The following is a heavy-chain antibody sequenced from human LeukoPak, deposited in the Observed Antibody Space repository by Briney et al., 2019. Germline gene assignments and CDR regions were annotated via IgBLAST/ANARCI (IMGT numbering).Heavy chain of an antibody. J-gene: IGHJ4*02. V-gene: IGHV1-18*01. CDR1: GYTFTNFA. D-gene: IGHD5-24*01. CDR2: ISAYNGNT. CDR3: ARFEDGGSRAWAGLEP. Sequence: ASVKVSCKASGYTFTNFAISWVRQAPGQGLEWMGWISAYNGNTNYAQRVQGRVTMTTDTSTSTAYMELRSLRSDDTAVYYCARFEDGGSRAWAGLEPWGPGTLVTVSS.